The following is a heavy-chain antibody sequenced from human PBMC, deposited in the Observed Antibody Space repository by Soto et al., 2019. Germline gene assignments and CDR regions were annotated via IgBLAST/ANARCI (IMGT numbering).Heavy chain of an antibody. CDR2: ISWDGGST. CDR1: GFTFDDYT. D-gene: IGHD3-10*01. J-gene: IGHJ6*02. Sequence: GGSLRLSCAASGFTFDDYTMHWVRQAPGKGLEWVSLISWDGGSTYYADSVKGRFTISRDNSKNSLYLQMNSLRTEDTALYYCAKEGISGMDVWGQGTTVTVYS. CDR3: AKEGISGMDV. V-gene: IGHV3-43*01.